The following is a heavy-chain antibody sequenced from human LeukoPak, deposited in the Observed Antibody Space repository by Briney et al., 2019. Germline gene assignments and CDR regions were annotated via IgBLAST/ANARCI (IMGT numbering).Heavy chain of an antibody. CDR2: ISYDGSNK. V-gene: IGHV3-30*19. Sequence: GGSLRLSCAASGFTFSSYGMHWVRQAPGKGLEWVAVISYDGSNKYYADSVKGRFTISRDNSKNTLYLQMNSLRAEDTAVYYCAAPSRYSSSWYGLFDYWGQGTLVTVSS. J-gene: IGHJ4*02. CDR3: AAPSRYSSSWYGLFDY. CDR1: GFTFSSYG. D-gene: IGHD6-13*01.